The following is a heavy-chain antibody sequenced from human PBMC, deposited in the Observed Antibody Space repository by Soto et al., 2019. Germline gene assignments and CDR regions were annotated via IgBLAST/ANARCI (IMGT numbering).Heavy chain of an antibody. CDR2: ISVHNGNT. CDR3: ARDRPAPTYGDYVGNFDY. CDR1: GYTFTTYA. D-gene: IGHD4-17*01. Sequence: QVQLVQSGAEVKKPGASVKVSCKASGYTFTTYAISWVRQAPGQGFEWMGWISVHNGNTKYAQNLQGRATMTTDTSTSTAYMELRSLRSDDTAVYYCARDRPAPTYGDYVGNFDYWGQGTLVTVSS. V-gene: IGHV1-18*01. J-gene: IGHJ4*02.